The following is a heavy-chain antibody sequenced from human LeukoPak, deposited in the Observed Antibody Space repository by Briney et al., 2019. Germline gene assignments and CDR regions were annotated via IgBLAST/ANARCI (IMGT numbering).Heavy chain of an antibody. D-gene: IGHD3-10*01. J-gene: IGHJ5*02. V-gene: IGHV4-39*01. CDR1: GGSMSSSNYY. CDR2: IYYSGST. Sequence: SETLSLTCTVAGGSMSSSNYYWGWIRQPPGKGLEWIGGIYYSGSTHYNPSLKSRVTISVDTSKKQFFLKLSSVTAADTAVYYCARNVSMVRGVTRLNWFDPWGQGTLVTVSS. CDR3: ARNVSMVRGVTRLNWFDP.